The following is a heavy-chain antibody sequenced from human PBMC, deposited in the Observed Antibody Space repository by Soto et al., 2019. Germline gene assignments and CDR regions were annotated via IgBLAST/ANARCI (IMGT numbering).Heavy chain of an antibody. D-gene: IGHD2-15*01. V-gene: IGHV3-23*01. J-gene: IGHJ2*01. CDR3: ARVPRAATHYWYFDL. CDR1: GFTFSSYA. CDR2: ISNTGGST. Sequence: GGSLRLSCVASGFTFSSYAMNWVRQAPGKGLEWVSGISNTGGSTYYADSVKGRFTISRDNSKSTLYLQMNSLRAGDTAVYYCARVPRAATHYWYFDLWGRGTLVTVSS.